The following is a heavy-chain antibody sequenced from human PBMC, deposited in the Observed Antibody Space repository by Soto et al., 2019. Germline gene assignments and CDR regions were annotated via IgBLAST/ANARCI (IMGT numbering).Heavy chain of an antibody. CDR2: ISPKSTFR. Sequence: PGGSLRLSCATSGFPFNDYYMTWIRQAPGKGLEWLSHISPKSTFRNYADSLKGRFTISRDNAESSLFLQMNSLGVDDTAVYSCVRGGGGGLFEHWGQGVLVTVSS. D-gene: IGHD2-21*01. V-gene: IGHV3-11*06. J-gene: IGHJ4*02. CDR1: GFPFNDYY. CDR3: VRGGGGGLFEH.